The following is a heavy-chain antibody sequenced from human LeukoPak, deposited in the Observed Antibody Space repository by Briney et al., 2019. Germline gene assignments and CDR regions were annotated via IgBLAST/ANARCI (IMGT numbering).Heavy chain of an antibody. J-gene: IGHJ4*02. D-gene: IGHD3-22*01. CDR1: GYTFTGYY. CDR2: INPNSGGT. CDR3: ARDRDYYDSSGYSPLDY. V-gene: IGHV1-2*02. Sequence: PRASVKVSCKASGYTFTGYYMHWVRQAPGQGLEWMGWINPNSGGTNYAQKFQGRITMTTDTSITTAYMELSRLRSDDTAVYYCARDRDYYDSSGYSPLDYWGQGTLVTVSS.